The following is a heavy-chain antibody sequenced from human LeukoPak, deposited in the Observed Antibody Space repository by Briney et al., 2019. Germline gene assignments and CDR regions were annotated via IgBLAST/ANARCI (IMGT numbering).Heavy chain of an antibody. D-gene: IGHD6-13*01. J-gene: IGHJ4*02. CDR3: ARDALAAAGTGQGYY. Sequence: PSETLSLTCAVSGGSISSSNWWSWVRQPPGKGLEWIGEIYHSGSTNYNPSLKSRVTISVDKSKNQFSLKLSSVTAADTAVYYCARDALAAAGTGQGYYCGQGTLVTVSS. CDR1: GGSISSSNW. V-gene: IGHV4-4*02. CDR2: IYHSGST.